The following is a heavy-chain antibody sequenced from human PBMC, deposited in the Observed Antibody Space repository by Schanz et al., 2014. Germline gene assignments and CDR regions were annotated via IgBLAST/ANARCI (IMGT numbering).Heavy chain of an antibody. CDR3: GTAEDASGSYGLPACGG. V-gene: IGHV1-24*01. Sequence: VQLVQSGAEATQAGASVKVSCTVSGYTLSTLSIHWVRQAPGKVLECMGALDLEDGEIVSAEQLKSRVTMPEDSSTDTADLDLGSLRSQDTLVYCWGTAEDASGSYGLPACGGWGQGNTVIVSS. CDR1: GYTLSTLS. D-gene: IGHD3-10*01. J-gene: IGHJ6*02. CDR2: LDLEDGEI.